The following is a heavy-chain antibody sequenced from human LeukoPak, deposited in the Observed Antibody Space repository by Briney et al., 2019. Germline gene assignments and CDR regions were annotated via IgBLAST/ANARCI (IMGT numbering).Heavy chain of an antibody. Sequence: GGSLRLSFAASGFTFSSHALSWVRQAPGKGLEWGSSLSGSGYNTYYADSVKGRFTISRDNSKNTVYLQMNSLRAEDTAVYYCAKDPYGTRYFDYWGQGTLVTVSS. CDR3: AKDPYGTRYFDY. CDR1: GFTFSSHA. V-gene: IGHV3-23*01. J-gene: IGHJ4*02. CDR2: LSGSGYNT. D-gene: IGHD2-2*01.